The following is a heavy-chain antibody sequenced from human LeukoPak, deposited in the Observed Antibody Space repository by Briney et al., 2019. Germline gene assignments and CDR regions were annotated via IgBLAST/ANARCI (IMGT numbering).Heavy chain of an antibody. Sequence: GGSLRLSCAASGFTFSSYAMSWVRQAPGKGLEWVSAISGSGGATYSTDSVKGRLTISRDNSKNTLYLQMNSLRAEDTAVYYCANRPKVAATGSGYFDYWGEGTLVTVSS. CDR2: ISGSGGAT. CDR1: GFTFSSYA. V-gene: IGHV3-23*01. D-gene: IGHD2-15*01. CDR3: ANRPKVAATGSGYFDY. J-gene: IGHJ4*02.